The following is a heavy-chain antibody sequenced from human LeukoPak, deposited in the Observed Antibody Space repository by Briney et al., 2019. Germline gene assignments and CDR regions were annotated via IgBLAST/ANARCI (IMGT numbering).Heavy chain of an antibody. CDR1: GFTFSTYV. CDR3: ARDPGIAVAGRFGYFQH. D-gene: IGHD6-19*01. CDR2: ISVGAEYI. J-gene: IGHJ1*01. Sequence: GGSLRLSCAASGFTFSTYVMNWFRQAPGKGLEWVSTISVGAEYIFYADSVKGRFTISRDDSKNTLYLQMNSLRAEDTAVYYCARDPGIAVAGRFGYFQHWGQGTLVTVSS. V-gene: IGHV3-23*01.